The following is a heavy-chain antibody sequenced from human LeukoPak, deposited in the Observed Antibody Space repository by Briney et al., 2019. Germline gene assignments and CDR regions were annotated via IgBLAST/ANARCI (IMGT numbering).Heavy chain of an antibody. Sequence: ASVKVSCKASGYTLTGYYMHWVRRAPGQGLEWMGWINPNSGGTNYAQKFQGRVTMTRDTSISTAYMELSRLRSDDTAVYYCARGGSSLYYYYGMDVWGQGTTVTVSS. CDR1: GYTLTGYY. CDR3: ARGGSSLYYYYGMDV. CDR2: INPNSGGT. D-gene: IGHD6-13*01. V-gene: IGHV1-2*02. J-gene: IGHJ6*02.